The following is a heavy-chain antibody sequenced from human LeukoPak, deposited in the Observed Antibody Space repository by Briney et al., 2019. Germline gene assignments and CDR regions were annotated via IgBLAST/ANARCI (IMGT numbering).Heavy chain of an antibody. Sequence: GGSLRLSCAASGFTVSSNYMSWVRQAPGKGLEWGSVIYSGGSTYYADSVKGRFTISRDNSKNTLYLQMNSLRAEDTAAYYCVRAPASIVGATRGDLNYWGQGTLVTVSS. D-gene: IGHD1-26*01. CDR1: GFTVSSNY. V-gene: IGHV3-66*01. CDR3: VRAPASIVGATRGDLNY. CDR2: IYSGGST. J-gene: IGHJ4*02.